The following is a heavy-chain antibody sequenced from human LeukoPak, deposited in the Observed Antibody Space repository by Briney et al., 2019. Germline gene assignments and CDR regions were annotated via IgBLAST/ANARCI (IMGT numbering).Heavy chain of an antibody. J-gene: IGHJ4*02. V-gene: IGHV1-69*05. CDR2: IIPIFGTA. Sequence: SVKVSCKASGGTFSSYAISLVRQALGQGLEWMGRIIPIFGTANYAQKFQGRVTITTDESTSTAYMELSSLRSEDTAVYYCARGGKYSSLDDYWGQGTLVTVSS. D-gene: IGHD6-19*01. CDR3: ARGGKYSSLDDY. CDR1: GGTFSSYA.